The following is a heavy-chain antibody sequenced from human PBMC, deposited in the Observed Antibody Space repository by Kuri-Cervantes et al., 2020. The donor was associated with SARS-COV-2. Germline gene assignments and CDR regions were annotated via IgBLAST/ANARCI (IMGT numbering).Heavy chain of an antibody. V-gene: IGHV3-30*18. CDR1: GFTFSSYA. CDR2: ISYEASKK. D-gene: IGHD4/OR15-4a*01. CDR3: AKWGEGESDYGENGFDH. J-gene: IGHJ5*02. Sequence: GESLKISCAASGFTFSSYAIHWVRQAPGKGLEWVALISYEASKKNYADSVKGRFTISRDNSKNTVYLQMNSLRAEDTAVYYCAKWGEGESDYGENGFDHWGQGTLVTVSS.